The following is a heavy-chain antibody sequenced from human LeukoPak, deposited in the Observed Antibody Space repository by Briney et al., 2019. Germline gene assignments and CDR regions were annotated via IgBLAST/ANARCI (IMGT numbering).Heavy chain of an antibody. CDR1: GFTFSRYS. Sequence: GGSLRLSCAASGFTFSRYSMHWVRQAPGKGLEYVSAISSNGGSTYYANSVKGRFTISRDNSKNTLYLQMGSLRAEDMAVYYCAREIRAFGGYDDAFDIWGQGTMVTVSS. CDR3: AREIRAFGGYDDAFDI. J-gene: IGHJ3*02. CDR2: ISSNGGST. V-gene: IGHV3-64*01. D-gene: IGHD5-12*01.